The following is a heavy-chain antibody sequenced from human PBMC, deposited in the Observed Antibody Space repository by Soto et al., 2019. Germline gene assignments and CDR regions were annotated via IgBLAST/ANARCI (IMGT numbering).Heavy chain of an antibody. Sequence: PGGSLRLSCAASGFTFSGYAVSWVRQAPGKGLEWVSAISGSGGSTYYADSVKGRFTISRDNSKNTLYLQMNSLRAEDTAVYYCAKDRAVCGGDCSIHYFDYWGQGTLVTVSS. CDR1: GFTFSGYA. CDR2: ISGSGGST. V-gene: IGHV3-23*01. D-gene: IGHD2-21*02. CDR3: AKDRAVCGGDCSIHYFDY. J-gene: IGHJ4*02.